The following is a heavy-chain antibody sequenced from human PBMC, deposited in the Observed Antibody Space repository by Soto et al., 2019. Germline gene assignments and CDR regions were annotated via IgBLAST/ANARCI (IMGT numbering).Heavy chain of an antibody. CDR3: AKEGPITNWYFDY. Sequence: QVQLVESVGGVVQPGRSLRLSCAASGFTFSSYGMHWVRQAPGKGLEWVTVISYDGNVAYYADSVKGRFTISRDNSKNTLYLQMNSLRTEDTAMYYCAKEGPITNWYFDYWGQGTLVTVSS. D-gene: IGHD1-1*01. CDR2: ISYDGNVA. CDR1: GFTFSSYG. J-gene: IGHJ4*02. V-gene: IGHV3-30*18.